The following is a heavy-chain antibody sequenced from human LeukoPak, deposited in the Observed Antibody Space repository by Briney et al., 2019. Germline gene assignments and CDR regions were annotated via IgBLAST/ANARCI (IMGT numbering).Heavy chain of an antibody. D-gene: IGHD6-19*01. J-gene: IGHJ4*02. V-gene: IGHV3-23*01. CDR1: GFTFSGYT. Sequence: PGGSLRLSCAASGFTFSGYTIHWVRQAPGKGPEWVSAISGSGDSTYYSDSVKGRFTISRDNSKNTLYLQMNSLRAEDTAVYYFATGLGSGWYYCFNGWGEGTLVIVSS. CDR3: ATGLGSGWYYCFNG. CDR2: ISGSGDST.